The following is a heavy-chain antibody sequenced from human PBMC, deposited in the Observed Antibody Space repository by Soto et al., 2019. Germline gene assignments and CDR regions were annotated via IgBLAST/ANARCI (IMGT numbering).Heavy chain of an antibody. CDR1: GFTFSSYG. CDR2: IWYDGSNK. Sequence: GGSMRLSCAASGFTFSSYGMHWVRKAPGKGLEWVAVIWYDGSNKYYADSVKGRFTISRDNSKNTLYLQMNSLRAEDTAVYYCASGLAKNAFDIWGQGTMVTVSS. V-gene: IGHV3-33*01. D-gene: IGHD5-12*01. CDR3: ASGLAKNAFDI. J-gene: IGHJ3*02.